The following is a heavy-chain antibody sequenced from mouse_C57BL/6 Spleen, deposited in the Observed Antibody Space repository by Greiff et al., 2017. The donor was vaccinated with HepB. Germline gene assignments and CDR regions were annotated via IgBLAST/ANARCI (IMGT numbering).Heavy chain of an antibody. D-gene: IGHD1-1*01. Sequence: EVKLMESGGGLVKPGGSLKLSCAASGFTFSSYAMSWVRQTPEKRLEWVATISDGGSYTYYPDNVKGRFTISRDNAKNNLYLQMSHLKSEDTAMYYCARGQGDYYGSSGYYFDYWGQGTTLTVSS. CDR3: ARGQGDYYGSSGYYFDY. CDR1: GFTFSSYA. CDR2: ISDGGSYT. V-gene: IGHV5-4*03. J-gene: IGHJ2*01.